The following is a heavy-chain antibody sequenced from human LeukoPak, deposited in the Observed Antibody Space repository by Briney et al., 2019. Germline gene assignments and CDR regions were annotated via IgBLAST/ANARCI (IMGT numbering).Heavy chain of an antibody. Sequence: PSETLSLTCTVSGGSISTYHWSWIRQPPGKRLEWIGYIYYSGSTNYNPSLKSRVTISVDTSKNQFSLKLSSVTAADTAVYYCARHLRSSGWYEDYWGQGTLVTVSS. CDR3: ARHLRSSGWYEDY. D-gene: IGHD6-19*01. CDR2: IYYSGST. CDR1: GGSISTYH. J-gene: IGHJ4*02. V-gene: IGHV4-59*08.